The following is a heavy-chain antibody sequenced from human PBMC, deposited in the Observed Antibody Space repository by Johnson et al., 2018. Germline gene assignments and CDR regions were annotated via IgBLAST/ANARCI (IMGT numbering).Heavy chain of an antibody. V-gene: IGHV1-58*01. CDR2: IVVGSGNT. J-gene: IGHJ3*02. CDR3: AAGVTGGDGYNFDAFDI. Sequence: QLVESGPEVKKPGTSVKVSCKASGFTFTSSAVQWVRQARGQRLEWIGWIVVGSGNTNYAQKFQERVTITRDMSTSTAYMELSSLRSEDTAVYYCAAGVTGGDGYNFDAFDIWGQGTMVTVSS. D-gene: IGHD5-24*01. CDR1: GFTFTSSA.